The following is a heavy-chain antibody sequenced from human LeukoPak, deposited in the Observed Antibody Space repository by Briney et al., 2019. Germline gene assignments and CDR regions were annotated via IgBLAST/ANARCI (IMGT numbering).Heavy chain of an antibody. D-gene: IGHD2-15*01. CDR3: ARNSADSCYSQIGL. J-gene: IGHJ4*02. V-gene: IGHV3-23*01. Sequence: PGGSLRLSCVASGITFSSYAMTWVRQAPGKGLDWASSVSSSGAGTHYAASVKGRFTISRDNSKNTLYLQMNSLRAEDTAVYFCARNSADSCYSQIGLWGQGTLVTVSS. CDR1: GITFSSYA. CDR2: VSSSGAGT.